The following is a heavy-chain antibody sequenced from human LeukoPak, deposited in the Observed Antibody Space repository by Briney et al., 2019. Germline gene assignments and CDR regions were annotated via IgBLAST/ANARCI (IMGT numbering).Heavy chain of an antibody. CDR3: ARGTGSYILDY. CDR1: GFTFSTYW. D-gene: IGHD6-6*01. J-gene: IGHJ4*02. Sequence: PGGSLRLSCAASGFTFSTYWMHWVRQAPGKGLVWVSRINSDGSSTNYADSVKGRFTISRDNAKNTLYLQMNSLRAVDTAVYYCARGTGSYILDYWGQGTLVTVSS. CDR2: INSDGSST. V-gene: IGHV3-74*01.